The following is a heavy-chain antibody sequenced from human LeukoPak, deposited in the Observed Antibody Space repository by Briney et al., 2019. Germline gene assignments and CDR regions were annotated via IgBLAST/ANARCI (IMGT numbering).Heavy chain of an antibody. Sequence: PGGSLRLSCAASGFTVSSNYMSWVRQAPGKGLEWVSVIYSGGSTYYADSVKGRFTISRDNSKNTLYLQMNSLRAEDTAVYYCARGYYDILTGYSAHFDYWGQGTLVTVSS. CDR3: ARGYYDILTGYSAHFDY. J-gene: IGHJ4*02. CDR2: IYSGGST. V-gene: IGHV3-66*01. CDR1: GFTVSSNY. D-gene: IGHD3-9*01.